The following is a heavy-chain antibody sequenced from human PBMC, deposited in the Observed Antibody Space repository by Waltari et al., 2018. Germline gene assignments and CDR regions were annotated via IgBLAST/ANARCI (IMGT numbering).Heavy chain of an antibody. CDR1: GGSISSHY. CDR3: AGEGVPYCGGDCYQFGY. V-gene: IGHV4-4*07. D-gene: IGHD2-21*01. CDR2: IYTSGNT. J-gene: IGHJ4*02. Sequence: QVQLQESGPRLVKASETLSLTCTVSGGSISSHYWSLIRQPAGKGLEWIGRIYTSGNTNYNPSLESRVSTSVDTSKNQFSLRLSCVTAADTAMYYCAGEGVPYCGGDCYQFGYWGQGTLVTVSS.